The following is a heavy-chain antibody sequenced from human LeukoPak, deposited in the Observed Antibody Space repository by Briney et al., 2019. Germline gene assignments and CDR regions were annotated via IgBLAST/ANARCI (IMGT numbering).Heavy chain of an antibody. D-gene: IGHD6-19*01. CDR3: ARVPRSGGSIDY. V-gene: IGHV3-11*01. CDR2: ISSSGSTT. J-gene: IGHJ4*02. CDR1: GFTFSDYY. Sequence: GGSLRLSCAASGFTFSDYYMTWIRQAPGKGLEWVSYISSSGSTTHYADSVKGRFTIPRDNAKNSLYVQMNNLRAEDTAVYYCARVPRSGGSIDYWGQGTLVTVSS.